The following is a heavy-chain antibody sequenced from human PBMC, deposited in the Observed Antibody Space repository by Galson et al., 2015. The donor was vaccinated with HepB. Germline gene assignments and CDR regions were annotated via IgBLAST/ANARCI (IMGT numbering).Heavy chain of an antibody. J-gene: IGHJ4*02. CDR2: IKQDGSEK. CDR1: GFTFSSYW. D-gene: IGHD2-21*01. Sequence: SLRLSCAASGFTFSSYWMSWVRQAPGKGLEWVANIKQDGSEKYYVDSVKGRFTISRDNAKNSLYLQMNSLRAEDTAVYYCARDLFWISSSFDYWGQGTLVTVSS. CDR3: ARDLFWISSSFDY. V-gene: IGHV3-7*01.